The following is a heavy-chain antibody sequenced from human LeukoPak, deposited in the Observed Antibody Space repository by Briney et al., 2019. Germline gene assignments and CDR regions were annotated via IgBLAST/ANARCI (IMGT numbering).Heavy chain of an antibody. CDR3: ARDQLDLGYYGMDV. CDR1: GFTFSSYG. CDR2: IWYDGSNK. J-gene: IGHJ6*02. Sequence: GRSLRLSCAASGFTFSSYGMHWVRQAPGKGLEWVAVIWYDGSNKYYADSVKGRFTISRDNSKNTLYLQMNSLRAEDTAVYYCARDQLDLGYYGMDVWGQGNTVTVSS. D-gene: IGHD2-2*01. V-gene: IGHV3-33*01.